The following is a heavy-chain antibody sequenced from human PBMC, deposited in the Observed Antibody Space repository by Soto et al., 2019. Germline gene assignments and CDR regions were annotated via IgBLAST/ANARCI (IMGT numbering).Heavy chain of an antibody. CDR3: VRLGSSSGY. V-gene: IGHV3-48*01. CDR2: IRSTGSTI. J-gene: IGHJ4*02. D-gene: IGHD1-1*01. CDR1: GFSFSTYG. Sequence: GGSLRLSCAASGFSFSTYGMHWVRQAPGKGLEWVSYIRSTGSTIYYADSVKGRFTISRDNAKNSLYLQMNSLRAEDTAVYYCVRLGSSSGYWGQGTPVTVSS.